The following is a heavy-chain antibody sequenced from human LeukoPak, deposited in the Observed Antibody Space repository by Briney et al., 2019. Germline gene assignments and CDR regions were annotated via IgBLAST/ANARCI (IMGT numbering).Heavy chain of an antibody. V-gene: IGHV4-4*02. D-gene: IGHD2-2*02. CDR2: IQKISESGST. Sequence: SGTLSLTCPVSGASISSSNWWTWVRQSPGQGLEWIGEIQKISESGSTSYNPSLRSRVTISIDKSNNLFSLNLTSVTAADTAVYYCGRIRAGCSRSSCYIDTWGQGTLVTVSS. CDR3: GRIRAGCSRSSCYIDT. CDR1: GASISSSNW. J-gene: IGHJ5*02.